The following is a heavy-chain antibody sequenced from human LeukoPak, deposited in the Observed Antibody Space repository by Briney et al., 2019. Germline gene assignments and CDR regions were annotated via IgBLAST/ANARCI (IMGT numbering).Heavy chain of an antibody. CDR1: GFTFSSYS. Sequence: GGSLRLSCAASGFTFSSYSMNWVRQAPGKGLEWVSYISSSSSTIYYADSVKGRFTISRDNAKNSLYLQMNSLRAEDTAVYYCATNWNRVAFDIWGQGTMVTVSS. J-gene: IGHJ3*02. CDR3: ATNWNRVAFDI. CDR2: ISSSSSTI. D-gene: IGHD1-1*01. V-gene: IGHV3-48*01.